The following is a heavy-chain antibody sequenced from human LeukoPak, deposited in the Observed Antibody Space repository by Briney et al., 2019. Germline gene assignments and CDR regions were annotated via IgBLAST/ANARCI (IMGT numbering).Heavy chain of an antibody. CDR2: ISGSGGST. V-gene: IGHV3-23*01. Sequence: GGSLRLSCAASGFTFSSYAMSWVRQAPEKGLEWVSAISGSGGSTYYADSVKGRFTISRDNSKNTLYLQMNSLRAEDTAVYYCARGYCSGGSCSKYDYWGQGTLVTVSS. J-gene: IGHJ4*02. CDR3: ARGYCSGGSCSKYDY. D-gene: IGHD2-15*01. CDR1: GFTFSSYA.